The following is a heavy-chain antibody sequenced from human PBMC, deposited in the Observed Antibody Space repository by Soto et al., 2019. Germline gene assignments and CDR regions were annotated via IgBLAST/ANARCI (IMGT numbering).Heavy chain of an antibody. CDR3: AGAVGRFGLFSWFDP. CDR1: GGTFSSYT. V-gene: IGHV1-69*02. J-gene: IGHJ5*02. CDR2: IIPILGIA. Sequence: QVQLVQSGAEVKKPGSSVKVSCKASGGTFSSYTISWVRQAPGQGLEWMGRIIPILGIANYAQKFQGRVTSAAAESRSTADVEPSSLRSEDTAVYYCAGAVGRFGLFSWFDPWGPGALVTVSS. D-gene: IGHD3-10*01.